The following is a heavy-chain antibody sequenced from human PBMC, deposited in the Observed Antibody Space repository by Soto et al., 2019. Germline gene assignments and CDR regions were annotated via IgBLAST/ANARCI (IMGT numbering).Heavy chain of an antibody. CDR2: IYYSGST. Sequence: QVQLQESGPGLVKPSETLSLTCTVSGGSISSYYWSWIRQPPGKGLEWIGYIYYSGSTNYNPSLKSRVTISVDTSKNQSSRKLSSVTAAXXAVXXXXXXXXYFXLWGRGTLVTVSS. V-gene: IGHV4-59*08. CDR3: XXXXXYFXL. CDR1: GGSISSYY. J-gene: IGHJ2*01.